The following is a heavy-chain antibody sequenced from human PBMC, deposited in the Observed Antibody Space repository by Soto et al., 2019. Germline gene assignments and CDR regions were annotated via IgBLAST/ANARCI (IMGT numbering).Heavy chain of an antibody. CDR1: GFSFSSYA. CDR3: ARDRERDAWYEDY. V-gene: IGHV3-23*01. Sequence: GGSLRLSCVASGFSFSSYAMSWVRQAPGKGLEWVSVISGRDGSTYYADSVKGRFTISRDNSKNTLYLQMNSLRAEDTAVYYCARDRERDAWYEDYWGQGTLVTVSS. J-gene: IGHJ4*02. D-gene: IGHD6-13*01. CDR2: ISGRDGST.